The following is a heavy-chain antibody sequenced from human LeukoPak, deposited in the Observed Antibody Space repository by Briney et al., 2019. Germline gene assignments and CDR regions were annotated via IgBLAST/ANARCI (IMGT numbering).Heavy chain of an antibody. V-gene: IGHV4-61*08. CDR3: AREDITGTASYFDY. D-gene: IGHD1-7*01. CDR1: GGSVSSGGFY. CDR2: IYYSGST. Sequence: PSETLSLTCTVSGGSVSSGGFYWTWIRQPPGKGLEWIGYIYYSGSTNYIPSLRSRLTISVDTSKNQFSLKLSSVTAADTAVYYCAREDITGTASYFDYWDQGTLVTVSS. J-gene: IGHJ4*02.